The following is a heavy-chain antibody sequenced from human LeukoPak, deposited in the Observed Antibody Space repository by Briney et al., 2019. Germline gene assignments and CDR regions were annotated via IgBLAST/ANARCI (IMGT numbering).Heavy chain of an antibody. V-gene: IGHV3-30*02. CDR2: IRYDGSNK. D-gene: IGHD2-2*01. J-gene: IGHJ4*02. CDR3: AKADLRYCSSTSCSLVDY. Sequence: GGSLRLSCAASGFTFSSYGMHWVRQAPGKGLEWVAFIRYDGSNKYYADSVKGRFTISRDNSKNTLYLQMNSLRAEDTAVYYCAKADLRYCSSTSCSLVDYWGQGTLVTVSS. CDR1: GFTFSSYG.